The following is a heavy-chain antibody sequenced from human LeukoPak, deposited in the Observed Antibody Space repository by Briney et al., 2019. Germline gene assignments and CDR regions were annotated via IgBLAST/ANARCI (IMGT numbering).Heavy chain of an antibody. CDR1: GYTFTSYG. J-gene: IGHJ5*02. Sequence: GASVKVSCKASGYTFTSYGISWVRQAPGQGLEWMGGIIPIFGTANYAQKFQGRVTITADESTSTAYMELSSLRSEDTAVYYCARDVRHRYCSSTSCYRGWFDPWGQETLVTVSS. D-gene: IGHD2-2*01. CDR2: IIPIFGTA. V-gene: IGHV1-69*13. CDR3: ARDVRHRYCSSTSCYRGWFDP.